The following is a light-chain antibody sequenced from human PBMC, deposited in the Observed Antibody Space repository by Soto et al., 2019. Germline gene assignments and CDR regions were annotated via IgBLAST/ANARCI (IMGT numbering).Light chain of an antibody. CDR3: AAWDDSLSGHWV. Sequence: QLVLTQPPSASGTPGQRVTISCSGSSSNIGSNFVYWYQQLPGTAPKLLIYSSNRRPSGVPDRFSGSKSGTSASLAISGLRSEDEADYYCAAWDDSLSGHWVFGGGTQLTVL. V-gene: IGLV1-47*02. J-gene: IGLJ3*02. CDR1: SSNIGSNF. CDR2: SSN.